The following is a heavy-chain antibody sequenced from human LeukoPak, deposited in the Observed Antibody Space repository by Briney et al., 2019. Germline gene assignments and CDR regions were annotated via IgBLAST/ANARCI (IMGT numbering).Heavy chain of an antibody. CDR2: IRYDGSNK. Sequence: GGSLRLSCAASGFTFSTYGLHWVRQAPGKGLEWVAFIRYDGSNKYYADSVKGRFTISRDNSKNTLYLQMNSLRAEDAAVYYWAGGYGSGSYSPTYFMDVWGKGTTVTISS. CDR1: GFTFSTYG. J-gene: IGHJ6*03. V-gene: IGHV3-30*02. CDR3: AGGYGSGSYSPTYFMDV. D-gene: IGHD3-10*01.